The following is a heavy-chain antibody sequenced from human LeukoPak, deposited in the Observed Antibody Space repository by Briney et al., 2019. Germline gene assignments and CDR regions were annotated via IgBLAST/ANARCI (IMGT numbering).Heavy chain of an antibody. CDR3: ARDHTDPGLFFDS. CDR1: GFTFSNYW. D-gene: IGHD2-21*01. Sequence: GGSLRPSCAASGFTFSNYWMHWVRQGPGKGLVWVSYIKTDGSGTSYADSVKGRFTISRDNAKNSLYLQMNSLRAEDTALYYCARDHTDPGLFFDSWGQGTLVTVSS. V-gene: IGHV3-74*01. CDR2: IKTDGSGT. J-gene: IGHJ4*02.